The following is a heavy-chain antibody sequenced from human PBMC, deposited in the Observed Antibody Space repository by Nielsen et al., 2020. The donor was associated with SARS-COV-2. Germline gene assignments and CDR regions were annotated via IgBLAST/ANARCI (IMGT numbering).Heavy chain of an antibody. V-gene: IGHV3-74*01. J-gene: IGHJ4*02. CDR1: GFTFSSYW. Sequence: GESLKISCAASGFTFSSYWMHWVRQAPGKGLVWVSRINSDGSSTSYADSVKGRFTISRDNSKNTLYLQMNSLRPEDTAVYYCAKGDHSPGDYWGQGILVTVSS. D-gene: IGHD1-14*01. CDR3: AKGDHSPGDY. CDR2: INSDGSST.